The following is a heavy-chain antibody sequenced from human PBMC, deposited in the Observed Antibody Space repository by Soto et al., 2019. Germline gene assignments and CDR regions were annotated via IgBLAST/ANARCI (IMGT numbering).Heavy chain of an antibody. CDR1: GGSISGSY. D-gene: IGHD6-19*01. V-gene: IGHV4-59*01. CDR3: ARSVAVPGAHIDY. Sequence: SETLSLTCSVSGGSISGSYWSWIRQSPGKGLEWLGYVYYTGSTNYSPSLRSRVSISVDTSKNEFSLGLSSVTAADTAVYFCARSVAVPGAHIDYWGQGTQVAVSS. CDR2: VYYTGST. J-gene: IGHJ4*02.